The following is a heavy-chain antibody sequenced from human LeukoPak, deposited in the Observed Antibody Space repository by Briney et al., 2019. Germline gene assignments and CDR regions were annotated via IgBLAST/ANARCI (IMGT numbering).Heavy chain of an antibody. CDR3: ARGAGIYWRGYSSGWYPPHYFDY. D-gene: IGHD6-19*01. CDR1: GYTFTSYG. J-gene: IGHJ4*02. V-gene: IGHV1-18*01. Sequence: GASVKVSCKASGYTFTSYGISWVRQAPGQGLEWMGWISAYNGNTNYAQKLQGRVTMTTDTSTSTAYMELRSLRSDDTAVYYCARGAGIYWRGYSSGWYPPHYFDYWGQGTLVTVSS. CDR2: ISAYNGNT.